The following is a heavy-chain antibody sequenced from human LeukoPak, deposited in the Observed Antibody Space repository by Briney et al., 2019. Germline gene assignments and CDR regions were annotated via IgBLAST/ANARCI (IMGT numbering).Heavy chain of an antibody. J-gene: IGHJ4*02. CDR3: VRDGVGATTYFGYFDH. Sequence: GGSLRLSCAASGIIFSAHGMHWVRQAPGKGLEWVAIIRFDGSNIHYADSVKGRFTISRDNSKNTLYLQMNSLRAEDTAVYYCVRDGVGATTYFGYFDHWGQGNLVTVSS. CDR2: IRFDGSNI. V-gene: IGHV3-33*01. D-gene: IGHD1-26*01. CDR1: GIIFSAHG.